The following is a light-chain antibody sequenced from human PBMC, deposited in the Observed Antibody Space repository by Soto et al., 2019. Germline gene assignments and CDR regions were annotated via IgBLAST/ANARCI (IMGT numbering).Light chain of an antibody. CDR2: EVT. J-gene: IGLJ3*02. Sequence: QSALTQPPSASGSPGQPVTISCTGTSSDVGGYHYVSWYQQYPGRAPKLMIYEVTKRPSGVPDRFSGSKSGNTASLTVSGLQAEDEADYYCSSYAASNNFYFVFGGGTKLTVL. CDR3: SSYAASNNFYFV. CDR1: SSDVGGYHY. V-gene: IGLV2-8*01.